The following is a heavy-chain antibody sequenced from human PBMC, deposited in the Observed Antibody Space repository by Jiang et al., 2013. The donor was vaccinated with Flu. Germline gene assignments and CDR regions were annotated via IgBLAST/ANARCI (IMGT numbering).Heavy chain of an antibody. Sequence: GSGLVKPSETLSLTCTVSGGSISSYYWSWIRQPPGKGLEWIGYIYYSGSTNYNPSLKSRVTISVDTSKNQFSLKLSSVTAADTAVYYCARVVPAAIMDKTPNWFDPWGQGTLGHRLL. CDR3: ARVVPAAIMDKTPNWFDP. CDR2: IYYSGST. J-gene: IGHJ5*02. D-gene: IGHD2-2*02. CDR1: GGSISSYY. V-gene: IGHV4-59*01.